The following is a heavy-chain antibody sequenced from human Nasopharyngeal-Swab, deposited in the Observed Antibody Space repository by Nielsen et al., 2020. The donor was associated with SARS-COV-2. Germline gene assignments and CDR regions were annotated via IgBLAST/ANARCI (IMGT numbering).Heavy chain of an antibody. D-gene: IGHD3-16*01. CDR3: GRGGKLGALDI. V-gene: IGHV3-30*03. J-gene: IGHJ3*02. CDR2: ISYDGSDK. CDR1: GFTFSSYG. Sequence: GGSLRLSCAASGFTFSSYGMHWVRQAPGKGLEWVAVISYDGSDKYYVDSVKGRFTISRDNAKNSLELQMNSLRVEDTAVYYCGRGGKLGALDIWGQGTMVTVSS.